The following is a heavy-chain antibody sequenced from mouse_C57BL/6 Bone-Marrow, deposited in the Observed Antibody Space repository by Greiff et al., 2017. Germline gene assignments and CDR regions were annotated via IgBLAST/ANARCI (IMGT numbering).Heavy chain of an antibody. V-gene: IGHV1-5*01. J-gene: IGHJ3*01. Sequence: EVQLQQSGTVLARPGASVKMSCKTSGYTFTSYWMHWVKQRPGQGLEWIGAIYPGNSDTSYNQKFKGKAKLTAVTSASTAYMELSSLTNEDSAVYYCTRDLDYYGSSAWFAYWGQGTLVTVSA. CDR2: IYPGNSDT. CDR1: GYTFTSYW. D-gene: IGHD1-1*01. CDR3: TRDLDYYGSSAWFAY.